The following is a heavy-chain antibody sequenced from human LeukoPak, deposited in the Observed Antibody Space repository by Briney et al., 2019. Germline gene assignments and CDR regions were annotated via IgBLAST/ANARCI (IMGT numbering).Heavy chain of an antibody. CDR3: ARGLTWIRFDP. Sequence: SETLSLTCTVSGDSITSYFWSWIRQPPGKGLEWVGYIFYSGITNYNPSLKSRVTMSVDTSKNQFSLKLSSVTAADTAVYYCARGLTWIRFDPWGQGTLVTVSP. D-gene: IGHD5-12*01. J-gene: IGHJ5*02. CDR2: IFYSGIT. CDR1: GDSITSYF. V-gene: IGHV4-59*01.